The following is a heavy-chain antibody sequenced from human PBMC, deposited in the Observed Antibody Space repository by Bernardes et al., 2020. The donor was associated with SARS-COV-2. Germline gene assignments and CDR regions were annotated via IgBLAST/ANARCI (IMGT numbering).Heavy chain of an antibody. CDR3: AKDRLWLQSEDPLEY. Sequence: GGSLRLSCAASGFSFHHYGMHRVRQAPGKGLEWVASISNDGSDIYEADSVKGRFTISRDNPKNTLYLQMNRLRAEDTAVYYCAKDRLWLQSEDPLEYRGQGTLVTVSS. D-gene: IGHD5-12*01. CDR1: GFSFHHYG. V-gene: IGHV3-30*18. CDR2: ISNDGSDI. J-gene: IGHJ4*02.